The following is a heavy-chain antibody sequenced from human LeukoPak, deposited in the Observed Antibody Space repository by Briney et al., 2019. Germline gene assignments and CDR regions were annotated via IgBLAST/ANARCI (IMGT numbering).Heavy chain of an antibody. D-gene: IGHD3-3*01. CDR3: ARGAVPYYDFWSGPAYGMDV. CDR2: INPSGGST. CDR1: GYTFTSYY. Sequence: ASVKVSCKASGYTFTSYYMHWVRQALGQGLEWMGIINPSGGSTSYAQKFQGRVTITADKSTSTAYMELSSLRSEDTAVYYCARGAVPYYDFWSGPAYGMDVWGQGTTVTVSS. V-gene: IGHV1-46*01. J-gene: IGHJ6*02.